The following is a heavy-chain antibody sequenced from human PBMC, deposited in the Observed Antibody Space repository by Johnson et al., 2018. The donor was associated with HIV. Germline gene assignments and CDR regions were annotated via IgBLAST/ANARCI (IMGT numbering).Heavy chain of an antibody. CDR1: GFTFSDYY. D-gene: IGHD3-22*01. V-gene: IGHV3-11*04. CDR3: ASITTIVVAGVDAFDI. CDR2: ISSSGSTI. Sequence: QVQLVESGGGLVQPGGSLRLSCAASGFTFSDYYMSWIRQAPGKGLEWVSYISSSGSTIYYADSVKGRFTISRDNAKNSLYLQMNSLRAEDTAVYYCASITTIVVAGVDAFDIWGQGTMVTVSS. J-gene: IGHJ3*02.